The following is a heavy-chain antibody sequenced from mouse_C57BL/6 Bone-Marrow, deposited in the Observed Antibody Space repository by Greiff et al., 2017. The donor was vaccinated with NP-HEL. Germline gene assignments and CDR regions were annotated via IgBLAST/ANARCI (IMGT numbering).Heavy chain of an antibody. J-gene: IGHJ2*01. D-gene: IGHD1-1*01. CDR2: LDPSDSYT. V-gene: IGHV1-69*01. CDR3: ARSYYYGSSYGVLYYFDY. CDR1: GYTFTSYW. Sequence: VQLQQPGAELVMPGASVKLSCKASGYTFTSYWMHWVKQRPGQGLEWIGELDPSDSYTNYNQKFKGKSTLTVDKSSSTAYMQLSSLTSEDSAVYYCARSYYYGSSYGVLYYFDYWGQGTTLTVSS.